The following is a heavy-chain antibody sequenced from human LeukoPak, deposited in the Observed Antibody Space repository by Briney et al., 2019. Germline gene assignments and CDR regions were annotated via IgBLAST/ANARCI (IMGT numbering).Heavy chain of an antibody. CDR2: IYPRYSDT. D-gene: IGHD3-10*01. CDR1: GYTFTNYW. V-gene: IGHV5-51*01. Sequence: GESLKISCRGSGYTFTNYWIGWVRQMPGKGLEWMGLIYPRYSDTRYSPSFQVQVTISADKSISTAFLQWSSLKAPDTAMYHCARGAPSGSGNYLDFWGQGTLVTVSS. CDR3: ARGAPSGSGNYLDF. J-gene: IGHJ4*02.